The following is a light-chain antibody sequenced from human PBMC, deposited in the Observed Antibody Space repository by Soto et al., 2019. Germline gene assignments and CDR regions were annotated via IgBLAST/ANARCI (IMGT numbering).Light chain of an antibody. Sequence: QSVLTQPASVSGSPGQSITMSCTGSSSDVGSYDYVSWYQQHPGRAPKLIIYEVSYRPSGVPDRFSGSKSGNTASLTVSGLQAEDEADYYCSSYAGSNYVFGTGTKVTVL. J-gene: IGLJ1*01. V-gene: IGLV2-8*01. CDR2: EVS. CDR3: SSYAGSNYV. CDR1: SSDVGSYDY.